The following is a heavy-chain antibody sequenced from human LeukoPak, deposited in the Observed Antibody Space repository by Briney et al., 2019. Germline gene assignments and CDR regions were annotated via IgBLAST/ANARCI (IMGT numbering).Heavy chain of an antibody. CDR3: ARVRDDYDSRGYYCY. V-gene: IGHV3-66*01. D-gene: IGHD3-22*01. Sequence: GGSLRLSCAASGFNVSNNYMSWVRQAPGKGLEWVSVLYSGGSTYYADSVKGRFTISRDNSKNTLYLQMNSLRAEDTAVYYCARVRDDYDSRGYYCYWGQGTLVTVSS. CDR1: GFNVSNNY. CDR2: LYSGGST. J-gene: IGHJ4*02.